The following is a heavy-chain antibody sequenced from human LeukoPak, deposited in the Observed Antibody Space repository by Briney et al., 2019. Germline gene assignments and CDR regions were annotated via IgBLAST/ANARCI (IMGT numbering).Heavy chain of an antibody. CDR3: ATDGAGFDT. CDR2: INIGGTNT. J-gene: IGHJ5*02. V-gene: IGHV3-11*01. CDR1: GFTFNDYY. Sequence: GGSLRLSCAASGFTFNDYYMSWIRQAPGKGLEWLSYINIGGTNTHYADSVKGRFTISRDNAKKSPYLGMNNLRAEDAAVYYCATDGAGFDTWGQGVQVTVSS.